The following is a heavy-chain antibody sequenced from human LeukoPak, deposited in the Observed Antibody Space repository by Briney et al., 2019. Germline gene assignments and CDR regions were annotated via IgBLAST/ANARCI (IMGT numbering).Heavy chain of an antibody. D-gene: IGHD2-15*01. CDR2: IYYSGST. Sequence: PSETLSLTCTVSGGSISSYYWSWIRQPPGKGLEWIGYIYYSGSTNYNPSLKSRVTISVDTSKNQFSLKLSSVTAADTAVYYCARANGGGSRNTQFDYWGQGTLVTVSS. CDR3: ARANGGGSRNTQFDY. V-gene: IGHV4-59*08. CDR1: GGSISSYY. J-gene: IGHJ4*02.